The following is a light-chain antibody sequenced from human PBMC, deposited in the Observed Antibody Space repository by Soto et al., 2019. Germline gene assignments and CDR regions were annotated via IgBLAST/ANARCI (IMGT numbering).Light chain of an antibody. Sequence: EIVLTQSPGTLSLSPGERSTLSCMAIQSVSSSYLAWYQQKPGQAPRLLIYGASTRATGIPARFGGSGSGTEFTLTISSLQSEDFEVYYCQQYNNWPITFGQGTRLEIK. V-gene: IGKV3-15*01. J-gene: IGKJ5*01. CDR3: QQYNNWPIT. CDR1: QSVSSSY. CDR2: GAS.